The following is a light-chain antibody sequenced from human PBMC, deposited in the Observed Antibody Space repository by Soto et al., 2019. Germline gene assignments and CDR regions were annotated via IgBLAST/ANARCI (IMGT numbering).Light chain of an antibody. CDR2: EVT. CDR1: SSDVGAYNF. Sequence: QSVLTQPASVSGSPGQSITISCTGSSSDVGAYNFVSWYQHHPGKAPKLILYEVTTHPSGVSSRFSDSKSGNTASLTISGLQADDEAYYYCSSYTSSNTPYVFGTGTKLTVL. V-gene: IGLV2-14*01. CDR3: SSYTSSNTPYV. J-gene: IGLJ1*01.